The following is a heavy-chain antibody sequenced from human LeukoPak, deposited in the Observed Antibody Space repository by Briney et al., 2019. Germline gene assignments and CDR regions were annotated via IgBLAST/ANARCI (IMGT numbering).Heavy chain of an antibody. CDR3: AREPGIAAASPPPFDI. V-gene: IGHV3-9*01. CDR1: GFTFDDYA. Sequence: PGGSLRLSCAASGFTFDDYAMHWVRQAPGKGLEWVSGISWNSGSIGYADSVKGRFTISRDNAKNSLYLQMNSLRAEDTAVYYCAREPGIAAASPPPFDIWGQGTMVTVSS. D-gene: IGHD6-13*01. CDR2: ISWNSGSI. J-gene: IGHJ3*02.